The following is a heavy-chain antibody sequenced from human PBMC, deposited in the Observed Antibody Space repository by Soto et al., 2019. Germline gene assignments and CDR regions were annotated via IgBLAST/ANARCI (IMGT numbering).Heavy chain of an antibody. CDR3: ARDIDDYSSGYCPIDY. V-gene: IGHV1-18*01. Sequence: ASVKVSCKASGYTFTSYGISWVRQAPGQGLEWMGWISAYNGNTNYAQKLQGRVTMTTDTSTSTAYMALRSLRSDDTAVYYCARDIDDYSSGYCPIDYWGQGTLVTVSS. D-gene: IGHD3-22*01. CDR1: GYTFTSYG. J-gene: IGHJ4*02. CDR2: ISAYNGNT.